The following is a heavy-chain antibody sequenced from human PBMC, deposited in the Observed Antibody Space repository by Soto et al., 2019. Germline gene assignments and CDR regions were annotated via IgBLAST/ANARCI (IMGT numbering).Heavy chain of an antibody. CDR3: ASGTGWSRTDY. Sequence: EVQLVESGGDLVQPGGSLRLSCAASGFTVSNNYMSWVRQAPGKGLEWVSVIYSSGSTYYADSVKGRFTVSRDNSKNTLYLQMNSLRVEDTAVYYWASGTGWSRTDYWGQGTLVTVSS. J-gene: IGHJ4*02. V-gene: IGHV3-66*01. D-gene: IGHD6-19*01. CDR2: IYSSGST. CDR1: GFTVSNNY.